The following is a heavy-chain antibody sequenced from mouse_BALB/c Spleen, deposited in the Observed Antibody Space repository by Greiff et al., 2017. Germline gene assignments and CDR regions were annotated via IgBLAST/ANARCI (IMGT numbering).Heavy chain of an antibody. CDR2: ISYSGST. CDR1: GYSITSDYA. V-gene: IGHV3-2*02. CDR3: ARKDGYYYFDY. Sequence: EVQLQESGPGLVKPSQSLSLTCTVTGYSITSDYAWNWIRQFPGNKLEWMGYISYSGSTSYNPSLKSRISITRDTSKNQFFLQLNSVTTEDTATYYCARKDGYYYFDYWGQGTTLTVSS. J-gene: IGHJ2*01. D-gene: IGHD2-3*01.